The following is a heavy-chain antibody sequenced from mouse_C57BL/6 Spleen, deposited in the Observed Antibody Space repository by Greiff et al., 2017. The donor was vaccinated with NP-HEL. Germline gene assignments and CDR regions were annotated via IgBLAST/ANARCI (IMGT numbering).Heavy chain of an antibody. CDR1: GFTFSSYG. CDR2: ISSGGSYT. V-gene: IGHV5-6*02. J-gene: IGHJ4*01. Sequence: DVKLVESGGDLVKPGGSLKLSCAASGFTFSSYGMSWVRQTPDKRLEWVATISSGGSYTYYPDSVKGRFTISRDNAKNTLYLQMSSLKSEDTAMYYCARHPSTVVAPMDYWGQGTSVTVSS. D-gene: IGHD1-1*01. CDR3: ARHPSTVVAPMDY.